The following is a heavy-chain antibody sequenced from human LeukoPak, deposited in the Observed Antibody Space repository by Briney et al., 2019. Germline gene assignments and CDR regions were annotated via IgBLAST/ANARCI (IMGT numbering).Heavy chain of an antibody. CDR2: IYPGDSDT. D-gene: IGHD2-2*01. CDR1: GYSFTSYW. CDR3: AGGYCSSTSCGFDAFDI. V-gene: IGHV5-51*01. Sequence: GESLKISCKGSGYSFTSYWIGWVRQMPGKGLEWMGIIYPGDSDTRYSPSFQGQVTISADKSISTAYLQWSSLKASDTAMYYCAGGYCSSTSCGFDAFDIWGQGTMVTVSS. J-gene: IGHJ3*02.